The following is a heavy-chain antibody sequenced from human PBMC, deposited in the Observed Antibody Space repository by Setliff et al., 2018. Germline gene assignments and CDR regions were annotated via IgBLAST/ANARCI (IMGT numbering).Heavy chain of an antibody. CDR2: IYYSGSSS. CDR1: GGSISSGGYY. V-gene: IGHV4-31*03. CDR3: ARGRAGHSGH. Sequence: TLSLTCTVSGGSISSGGYYWSWIRQHPGKGLEWIGYIYYSGSSSYYNPSLKSRVTISVDTSKNQFSLKLSSVTAADTAVYYCARGRAGHSGHWGQGTLVTVSS. J-gene: IGHJ4*02. D-gene: IGHD6-19*01.